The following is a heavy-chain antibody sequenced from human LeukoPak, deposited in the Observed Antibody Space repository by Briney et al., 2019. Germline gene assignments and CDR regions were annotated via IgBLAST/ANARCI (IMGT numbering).Heavy chain of an antibody. D-gene: IGHD5-12*01. Sequence: PSETLSLTCAVSGGSISSGGYSWSWIRQPPGKGLEWIGYIYYSGSTYYNPSLKSRVTISVDTSKNQFSLKLSSVTAADTAVYYCAKAVSDIDSGLFEYWGQGTLVSVSS. CDR2: IYYSGST. V-gene: IGHV4-30-4*07. CDR1: GGSISSGGYS. CDR3: AKAVSDIDSGLFEY. J-gene: IGHJ4*02.